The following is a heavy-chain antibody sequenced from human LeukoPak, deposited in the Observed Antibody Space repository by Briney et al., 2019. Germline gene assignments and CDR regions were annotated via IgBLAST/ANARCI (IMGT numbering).Heavy chain of an antibody. CDR1: GFTFSSYV. V-gene: IGHV3-23*01. CDR2: ISGSGGSS. D-gene: IGHD4-23*01. Sequence: HPGGSLRLSCAASGFTFSSYVMSWVRQAPGKGLEWVSSISGSGGSSYYADSVKGRFTISRDKSKNTLYLQMNSLRAEDTAVYYCARDLGYSGEAPDYGGDDTNSPWGRGTLVIVSS. CDR3: ARDLGYSGEAPDYGGDDTNSP. J-gene: IGHJ2*01.